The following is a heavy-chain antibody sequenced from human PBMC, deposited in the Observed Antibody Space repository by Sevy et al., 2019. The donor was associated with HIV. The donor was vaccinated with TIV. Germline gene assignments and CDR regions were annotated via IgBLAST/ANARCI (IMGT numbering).Heavy chain of an antibody. J-gene: IGHJ4*02. V-gene: IGHV1-24*01. CDR1: GYTLTELS. D-gene: IGHD1-26*01. CDR3: ASGIVGAPPPSPRFDY. Sequence: ASVKVSCKVSGYTLTELSMQWVRQAPGKGLEWMGGFDPEDGETIYAQKFQGRVTMTEDTSTDTAYMELSSLRSEDTAVYYCASGIVGAPPPSPRFDYWGQGTLVTVSS. CDR2: FDPEDGET.